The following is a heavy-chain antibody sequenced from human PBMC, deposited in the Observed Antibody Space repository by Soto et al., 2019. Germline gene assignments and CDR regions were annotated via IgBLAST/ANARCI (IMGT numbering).Heavy chain of an antibody. J-gene: IGHJ4*02. V-gene: IGHV1-18*01. CDR1: GYTFTSYG. D-gene: IGHD5-18*01. CDR3: ARDPERDTAMATDY. Sequence: ASVKVSCKASGYTFTSYGISWVRQAPGQGLEWMGWISAYNGNTNYAQKLQGRVTMTTDTSTSTAYMELRSLRSDDTAVYYCARDPERDTAMATDYWGQGTLVTVSS. CDR2: ISAYNGNT.